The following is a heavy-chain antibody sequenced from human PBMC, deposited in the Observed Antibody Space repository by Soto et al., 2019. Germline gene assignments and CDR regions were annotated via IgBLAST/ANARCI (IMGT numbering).Heavy chain of an antibody. Sequence: QVQLVESGGGVVQPGRSLRLSCAASGFTFSSYGMHWVRQAPGKGLEWVAVIWYDGSNKYYADSVKGRFTISRDNSENTLYLQMNSLRAEDTAVYYCARGRVPSCSGGSCYYYYGMDVWGQGTTVTVSS. V-gene: IGHV3-33*01. CDR3: ARGRVPSCSGGSCYYYYGMDV. D-gene: IGHD2-15*01. J-gene: IGHJ6*02. CDR1: GFTFSSYG. CDR2: IWYDGSNK.